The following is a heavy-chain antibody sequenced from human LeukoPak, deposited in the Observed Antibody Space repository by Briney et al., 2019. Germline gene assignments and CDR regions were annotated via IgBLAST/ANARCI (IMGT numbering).Heavy chain of an antibody. CDR3: ARVKGYYDSSGYYSDWFDP. J-gene: IGHJ5*02. D-gene: IGHD3-22*01. CDR1: GFTVSSNY. V-gene: IGHV3-53*01. Sequence: PGGSLRLSCAASGFTVSSNYMSWVRQAPGKGLEWVSVIYSGGSTYYDDSVKGRFTISRDNSKNTLYLQMNSLRAEDTAVYYCARVKGYYDSSGYYSDWFDPWGQGTLVTVSS. CDR2: IYSGGST.